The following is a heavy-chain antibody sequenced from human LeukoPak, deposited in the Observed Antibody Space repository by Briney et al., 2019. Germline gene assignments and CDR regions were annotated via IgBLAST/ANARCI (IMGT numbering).Heavy chain of an antibody. J-gene: IGHJ6*03. CDR2: IYYSGST. Sequence: SETLSLTCTVSGGSISSYYWSWIRQPAGKGLEWIGSIYYSGSTYYNPSLKSRVTISVDTSKNQFSLKLSSVTAADTAVYYCARVNSEYYYYYYYMDVWGKGTTVTVSS. CDR3: ARVNSEYYYYYYYMDV. D-gene: IGHD2/OR15-2a*01. CDR1: GGSISSYY. V-gene: IGHV4-4*07.